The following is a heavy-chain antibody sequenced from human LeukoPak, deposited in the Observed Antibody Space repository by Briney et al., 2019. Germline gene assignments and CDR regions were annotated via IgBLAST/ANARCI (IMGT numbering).Heavy chain of an antibody. V-gene: IGHV3-9*01. D-gene: IGHD6-13*01. J-gene: IGHJ4*02. Sequence: PGRSLRLSCAASGFTFDDYAMHWVRQAPGKGLEWVSGISWNSGNIGYADSVKGRFTISRDNAKNSLYLQMNSLRAEDTALYFCAKDGYSSNWYYFDNWGQGTLVTVSS. CDR2: ISWNSGNI. CDR3: AKDGYSSNWYYFDN. CDR1: GFTFDDYA.